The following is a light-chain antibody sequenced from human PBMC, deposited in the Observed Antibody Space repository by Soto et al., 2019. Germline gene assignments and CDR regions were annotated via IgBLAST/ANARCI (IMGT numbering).Light chain of an antibody. V-gene: IGKV3-15*01. Sequence: EIVMTQSPATLSVSPGERATLSCRASQSVSSNLAWYQQKPGQAPRLLIYGASTRATGIPARFCGSGSGTEFTLTISSLQSEDFAVFYCQQYDNWPITFGKGTRREIK. J-gene: IGKJ5*01. CDR3: QQYDNWPIT. CDR2: GAS. CDR1: QSVSSN.